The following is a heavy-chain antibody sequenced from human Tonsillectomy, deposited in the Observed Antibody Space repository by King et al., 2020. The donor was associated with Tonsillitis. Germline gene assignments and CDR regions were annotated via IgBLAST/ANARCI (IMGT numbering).Heavy chain of an antibody. D-gene: IGHD5-24*01. CDR3: VRGGLVEMATIYFDY. V-gene: IGHV3-53*01. J-gene: IGHJ4*02. Sequence: VQLVESGGGLIQPGGSLRLSCAASGFKVSSNYMSWVRQAPGKGLEWVSVIYSGGGTYYADSVKGRFTISRDNSKNTLYLQMNSLRAEDTAVYYCVRGGLVEMATIYFDYWGQGTLVTVSS. CDR2: IYSGGGT. CDR1: GFKVSSNY.